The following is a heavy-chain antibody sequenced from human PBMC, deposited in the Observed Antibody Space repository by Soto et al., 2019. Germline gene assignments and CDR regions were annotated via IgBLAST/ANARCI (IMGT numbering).Heavy chain of an antibody. Sequence: GGSLRLSCAASGFTVSSNYMSWVRQAPGKGLEWVSVIYSGGSTYYADSVKGRFTISRDNSKNTLYLQMNSLRAEDTAVYYCAIATRSGSYYNPNYYFDYWGQGTLVTVSS. CDR1: GFTVSSNY. CDR3: AIATRSGSYYNPNYYFDY. D-gene: IGHD3-10*01. V-gene: IGHV3-66*01. CDR2: IYSGGST. J-gene: IGHJ4*02.